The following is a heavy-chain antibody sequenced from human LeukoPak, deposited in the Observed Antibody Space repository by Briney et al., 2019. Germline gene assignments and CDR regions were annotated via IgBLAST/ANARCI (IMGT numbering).Heavy chain of an antibody. CDR2: ISGSGGST. J-gene: IGHJ3*02. CDR1: GFTFSSYA. CDR3: AKYFHYYDSSGYFPDAFDI. Sequence: GGSLRLSCAASGFTFSSYAMSWVRQAPGKGLEWVSAISGSGGSTYYADSVKGRFTISRDNSKNTLYLQMNSLRAEDTAVYYCAKYFHYYDSSGYFPDAFDIWGQGTVVTVSS. V-gene: IGHV3-23*01. D-gene: IGHD3-22*01.